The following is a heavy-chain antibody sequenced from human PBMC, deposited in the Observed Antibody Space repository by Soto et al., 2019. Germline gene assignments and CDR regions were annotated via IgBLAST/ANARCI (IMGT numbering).Heavy chain of an antibody. CDR3: ARGDFDSSANYYAGWFDP. CDR2: INPNSGGT. J-gene: IGHJ5*02. CDR1: GYTFTAYY. V-gene: IGHV1-2*02. Sequence: QVQLVQSGAEVKKPGASVKVSCKASGYTFTAYYMHWLRQAPGQGLEWMGWINPNSGGTKYAQKFQGRVTMTNDTSISTAYMELSRLGSDDTAVYYCARGDFDSSANYYAGWFDPWGQGTLVNVSS. D-gene: IGHD3-22*01.